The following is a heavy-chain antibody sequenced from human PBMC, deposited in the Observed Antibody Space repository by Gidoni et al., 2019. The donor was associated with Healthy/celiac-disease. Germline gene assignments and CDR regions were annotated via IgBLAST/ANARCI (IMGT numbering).Heavy chain of an antibody. CDR3: ARGEPSWGRRLSSSWFDP. Sequence: QVQLLQSGAEVKQPGASVKVSCKASGYTFTSYDINWVRQATGQGLEWMGWMNPNSGNTGYAQKFQGRVTMTRNTSISTAYMELSSLRSEDTAVYYCARGEPSWGRRLSSSWFDPWGQGTLVTVSS. CDR1: GYTFTSYD. V-gene: IGHV1-8*01. J-gene: IGHJ5*02. D-gene: IGHD3-16*01. CDR2: MNPNSGNT.